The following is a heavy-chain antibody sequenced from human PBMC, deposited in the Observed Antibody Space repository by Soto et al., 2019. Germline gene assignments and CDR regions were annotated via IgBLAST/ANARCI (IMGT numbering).Heavy chain of an antibody. CDR3: TKEPYSSFVLGTFHH. V-gene: IGHV3-23*01. D-gene: IGHD6-6*01. CDR1: GFTFRSYA. J-gene: IGHJ4*02. Sequence: EVQLLESGGGLVQPGGSLRLSCAASGFTFRSYAMNWVRQAPGKGLEWVAGSSGSGGTTYHADSVKGRFNISRDNSKNALFREMNSLTAQDTAVYYCTKEPYSSFVLGTFHHWGQGALVIVSS. CDR2: SSGSGGTT.